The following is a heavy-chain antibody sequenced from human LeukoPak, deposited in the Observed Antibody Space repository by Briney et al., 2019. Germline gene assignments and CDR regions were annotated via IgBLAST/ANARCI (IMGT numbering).Heavy chain of an antibody. CDR2: IYYSGST. Sequence: SETLSLTCTVSGGSINSYYWSWIRQPPGKGLEWIGYIYYSGSTNYNPSLKSRVTISVDTSKNQFSLKLSSVTAADTAMYYCATGLQSSWYRPYFDYWGQGTLVTVSS. CDR3: ATGLQSSWYRPYFDY. D-gene: IGHD6-13*01. V-gene: IGHV4-59*01. CDR1: GGSINSYY. J-gene: IGHJ4*02.